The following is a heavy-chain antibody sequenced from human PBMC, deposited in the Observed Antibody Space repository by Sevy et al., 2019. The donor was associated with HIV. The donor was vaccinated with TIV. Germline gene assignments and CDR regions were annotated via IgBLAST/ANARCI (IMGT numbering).Heavy chain of an antibody. J-gene: IGHJ4*02. V-gene: IGHV3-33*01. CDR3: ARDKDYSNHLHDY. CDR1: GFTFCSHG. Sequence: GGSLRLSCAASGFTFCSHGMHWVRQAPGKGLEWVAVIWYDGSHKYYADSVKGRFTISRDNSKSTLFLQINSLRAEDTAVYFCARDKDYSNHLHDYWGQGTLVTVSS. D-gene: IGHD4-4*01. CDR2: IWYDGSHK.